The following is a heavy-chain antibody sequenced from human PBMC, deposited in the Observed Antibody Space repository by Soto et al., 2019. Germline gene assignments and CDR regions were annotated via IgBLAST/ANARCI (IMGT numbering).Heavy chain of an antibody. D-gene: IGHD2-2*01. CDR2: ISWNSGSI. J-gene: IGHJ3*02. Sequence: PGGSLRLSCAASGFTFDDYAMHWVRQAPGKGLEWVSGISWNSGSIGYADSVKGRFTISRDNAKNSLYLQMNSLRAEDTALYYCAKSPSLLPDIVVVPAASDAFDIWGQGTMVTVSS. CDR1: GFTFDDYA. CDR3: AKSPSLLPDIVVVPAASDAFDI. V-gene: IGHV3-9*01.